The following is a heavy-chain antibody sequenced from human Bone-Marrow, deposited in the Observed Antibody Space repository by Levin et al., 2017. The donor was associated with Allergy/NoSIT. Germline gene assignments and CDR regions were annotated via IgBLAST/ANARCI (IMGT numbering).Heavy chain of an antibody. CDR3: AHRPPGGYNWNNYWFDP. V-gene: IGHV2-5*02. CDR2: IYWDDDK. D-gene: IGHD1/OR15-1a*01. CDR1: GFSLRSSGMG. Sequence: SGPTLVKPTQTLTLTCTFSGFSLRSSGMGVGWIRQPPGKALEWPALIYWDDDKRYNPSLKSRITITKDTSNNQVVLTMTNMNPVDTATYYCAHRPPGGYNWNNYWFDPWGQGTLVIVSS. J-gene: IGHJ5*02.